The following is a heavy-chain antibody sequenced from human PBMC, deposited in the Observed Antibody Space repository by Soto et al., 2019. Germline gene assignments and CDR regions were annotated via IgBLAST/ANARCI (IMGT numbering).Heavy chain of an antibody. V-gene: IGHV1-2*02. CDR3: VRFMMLDVSLDY. D-gene: IGHD3-16*01. CDR2: ISPHSGGT. J-gene: IGHJ4*02. Sequence: ASVKVSCKASGYTFTDYHIHWVRQAPGQGLEWMGWISPHSGGTNYAQKFQGRVTMTWDTSISTAYLELSRLRSDDTAVYFCVRFMMLDVSLDYWGLGTLVTVSS. CDR1: GYTFTDYH.